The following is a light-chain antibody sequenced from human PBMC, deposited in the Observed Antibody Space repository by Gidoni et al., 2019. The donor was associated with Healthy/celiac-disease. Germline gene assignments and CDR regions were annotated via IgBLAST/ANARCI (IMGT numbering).Light chain of an antibody. CDR1: QSISSY. V-gene: IGKV1-39*01. J-gene: IGKJ3*01. CDR2: AAS. CDR3: QQSYSTPLFT. Sequence: DIQMTQSPSSLSASVGDRVTITCRASQSISSYLNWYQQKPGKAPKLLIYAASSLQSWVPSRFSGSGSGTDFTLTISSLQPEDFATYYCQQSYSTPLFTFXPXTKVDIK.